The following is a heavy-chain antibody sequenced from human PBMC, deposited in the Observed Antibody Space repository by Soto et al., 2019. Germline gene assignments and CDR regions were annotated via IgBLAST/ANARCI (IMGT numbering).Heavy chain of an antibody. Sequence: ASVKVSCKASGYTFTSYGISWVRQAPGQGLEWMGWISAYNGNTKYVQKLQGRVTMTTDTSTSTAYMELRSLRSDDTAVYYCARKLAYCGGDCYSYDYWGQGTLVTVSS. CDR2: ISAYNGNT. D-gene: IGHD2-21*01. J-gene: IGHJ4*02. V-gene: IGHV1-18*01. CDR1: GYTFTSYG. CDR3: ARKLAYCGGDCYSYDY.